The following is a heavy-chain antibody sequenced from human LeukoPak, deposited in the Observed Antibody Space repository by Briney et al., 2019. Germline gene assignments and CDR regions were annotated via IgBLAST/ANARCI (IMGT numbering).Heavy chain of an antibody. CDR1: GYTFTGYY. V-gene: IGHV1-2*02. J-gene: IGHJ6*03. Sequence: ASVKVPCKASGYTFTGYYMHWVRQAPGQGLEWMGWINPNSGGTNYAQKFRGRVTMTRDTSISTAYMELSRLRSDDTAVYYCARDSVVVVPAAIYYYYYMDVWGKGTTVTISS. CDR2: INPNSGGT. CDR3: ARDSVVVVPAAIYYYYYMDV. D-gene: IGHD2-2*01.